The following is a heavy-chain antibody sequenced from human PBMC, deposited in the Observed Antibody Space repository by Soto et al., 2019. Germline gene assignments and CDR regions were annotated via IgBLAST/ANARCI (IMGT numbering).Heavy chain of an antibody. J-gene: IGHJ3*02. CDR2: IYYSGST. D-gene: IGHD3-22*01. CDR1: GGSISSYY. CDR3: ARGHDSSGYYFNDAFDI. V-gene: IGHV4-59*01. Sequence: SETLSLTCTVSGGSISSYYWSWIRQPPGKGLEWIGYIYYSGSTNYNPSLKSRVTISVDTSKNQFSLKLSSVTAADTAVYYCARGHDSSGYYFNDAFDIWGQGTMVTVSS.